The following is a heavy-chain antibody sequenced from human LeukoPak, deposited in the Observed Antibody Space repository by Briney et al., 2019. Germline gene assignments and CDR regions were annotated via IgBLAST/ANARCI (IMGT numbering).Heavy chain of an antibody. J-gene: IGHJ6*03. CDR3: ATAQYYDFWSGYYSDPLYYYMDD. CDR1: GGSISSYS. Sequence: PSETLSLTCAVSGGSISSYSWSWIRQPAGKGLEWIWRIYTSGSTNYNPYLMSRVIMSSEKTKNHSLLKLSSVTTAYTPVYYRATAQYYDFWSGYYSDPLYYYMDDWGKGTTVTVSS. CDR2: IYTSGST. D-gene: IGHD3-3*01. V-gene: IGHV4-4*07.